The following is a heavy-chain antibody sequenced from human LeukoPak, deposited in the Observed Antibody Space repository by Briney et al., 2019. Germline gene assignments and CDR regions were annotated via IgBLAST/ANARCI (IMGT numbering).Heavy chain of an antibody. J-gene: IGHJ3*02. D-gene: IGHD4-23*01. CDR3: ARGRYYSGNSGDASDI. CDR1: GYTFTGYY. Sequence: ASVKVSCKASGYTFTGYYMHWVRQAPGQGLEWMGWINPNSGGTNYAQKFQGRVTMTRDTSISTAYMELSRLRSDDTAVYYCARGRYYSGNSGDASDIWGQGTMVTVSS. CDR2: INPNSGGT. V-gene: IGHV1-2*02.